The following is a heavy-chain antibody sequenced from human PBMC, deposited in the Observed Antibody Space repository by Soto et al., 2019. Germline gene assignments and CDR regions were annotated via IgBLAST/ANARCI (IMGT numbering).Heavy chain of an antibody. Sequence: ASVKVSCKASGFTFTSSAVQWVRQARGQRLEWIGWIVVGSGNTNYAQKFQERVTITRDMSTSTAYMELSSLRSEDTAVYYCAADPPDLLFYDSSGYYYVHAFDIWGQGTMVTVSS. J-gene: IGHJ3*02. D-gene: IGHD3-22*01. CDR2: IVVGSGNT. CDR1: GFTFTSSA. V-gene: IGHV1-58*01. CDR3: AADPPDLLFYDSSGYYYVHAFDI.